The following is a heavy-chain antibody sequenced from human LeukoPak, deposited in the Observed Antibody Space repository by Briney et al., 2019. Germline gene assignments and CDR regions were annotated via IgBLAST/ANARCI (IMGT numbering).Heavy chain of an antibody. V-gene: IGHV4-39*01. CDR2: IYYSGST. D-gene: IGHD3-22*01. Sequence: SETLSLTCTVSGGSISSSSYYWGWIRQPPGKGLEWIGSIYYSGSTYYNPSLKSRVTISVDTSKNQFSLKLSSVTAADTAVYYCARGPYYYDSSGYYYVHKKRNWFDPWGQGTLVTVSS. CDR3: ARGPYYYDSSGYYYVHKKRNWFDP. CDR1: GGSISSSSYY. J-gene: IGHJ5*02.